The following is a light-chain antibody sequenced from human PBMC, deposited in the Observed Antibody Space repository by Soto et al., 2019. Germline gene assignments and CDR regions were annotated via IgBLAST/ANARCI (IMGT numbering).Light chain of an antibody. CDR3: QQYGSSLIT. J-gene: IGKJ5*01. CDR1: QSVSSSY. Sequence: EIVLTQSPGTLSLSPGERATLSCRASQSVSSSYLAWYQQKPGQAPRLLIYGASSRATGIPDRFSGSESGTDFTLTISRREPEDFAVYYCQQYGSSLITFGQGKRLEIK. V-gene: IGKV3-20*01. CDR2: GAS.